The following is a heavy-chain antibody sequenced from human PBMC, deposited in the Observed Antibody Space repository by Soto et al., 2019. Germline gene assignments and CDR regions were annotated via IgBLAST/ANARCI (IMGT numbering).Heavy chain of an antibody. J-gene: IGHJ2*01. CDR2: IGPYNGNT. Sequence: QVQLVQSGAEVKKPGASVKVSCKASGYTFNNYGISWVRQAPGQGLEWMGWIGPYNGNTDHAQNFQGRVTMTTDTSTNTAYMEVRSLRSDDTALYYCARSYCSVGTSYTCWHFDLWGRGTLVTVSS. D-gene: IGHD2-15*01. CDR1: GYTFNNYG. CDR3: ARSYCSVGTSYTCWHFDL. V-gene: IGHV1-18*01.